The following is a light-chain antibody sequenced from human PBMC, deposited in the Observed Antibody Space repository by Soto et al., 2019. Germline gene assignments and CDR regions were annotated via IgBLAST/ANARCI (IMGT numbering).Light chain of an antibody. V-gene: IGKV3-20*01. Sequence: EIVLTQSPLTLSLSPGERATLSCRTSQSVSSNYLAWYQQKPGRAPRLLMYGASRRATGIPDRFSGSGSGTDFTLTISRLEPEDLAVYFCQQYGTSFWTFGQGTKVEIK. CDR1: QSVSSNY. CDR2: GAS. J-gene: IGKJ1*01. CDR3: QQYGTSFWT.